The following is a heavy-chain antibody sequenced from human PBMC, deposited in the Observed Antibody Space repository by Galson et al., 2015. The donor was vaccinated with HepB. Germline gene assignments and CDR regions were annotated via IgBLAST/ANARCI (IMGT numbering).Heavy chain of an antibody. CDR3: ARDSIAMQSSSWHREDAFDI. V-gene: IGHV3-33*08. CDR1: GFTFSSYG. J-gene: IGHJ3*02. D-gene: IGHD6-13*01. Sequence: SLRLSCAASGFTFSSYGMHWVRQAPGKGLEWVAVIWYDGSNKYYADSVKGRFTISRDNSKNTLYLQMNSLRAEDTAVYYCARDSIAMQSSSWHREDAFDIWGQGTMVTVSS. CDR2: IWYDGSNK.